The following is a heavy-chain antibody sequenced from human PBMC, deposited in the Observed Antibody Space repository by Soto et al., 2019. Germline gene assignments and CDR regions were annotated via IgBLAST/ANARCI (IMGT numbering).Heavy chain of an antibody. Sequence: ERQLLESGGGLVQPGGSRRLSCVASGFTFSSFAMGWVRQSPGTGLEWVAGVDGSGCDTSFAASVNGRFTISRDNSENTLFLHMTNLRAEDTARYYCAKEIMAAAYATTSAFDLWGPGTVVSVS. CDR1: GFTFSSFA. CDR2: VDGSGCDT. J-gene: IGHJ4*02. CDR3: AKEIMAAAYATTSAFDL. V-gene: IGHV3-23*01. D-gene: IGHD2-15*01.